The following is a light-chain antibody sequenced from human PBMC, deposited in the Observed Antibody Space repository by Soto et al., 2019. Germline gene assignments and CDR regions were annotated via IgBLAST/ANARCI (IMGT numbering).Light chain of an antibody. V-gene: IGKV3-20*01. CDR2: GAS. J-gene: IGKJ1*01. CDR3: QQYDSPRT. CDR1: QSVSSQ. Sequence: EIVLTHSPATLSLSPCERATLSSRASQSVSSQLAWYQQKPGQAPRLLIYGASSRATGIPDRFSGSGSGTDFTLTISRLEPEDFAVYYCQQYDSPRTFGQGTKVDIK.